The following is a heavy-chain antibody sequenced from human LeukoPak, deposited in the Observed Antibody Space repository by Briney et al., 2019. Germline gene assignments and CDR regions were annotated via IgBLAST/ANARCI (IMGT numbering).Heavy chain of an antibody. V-gene: IGHV7-4-1*02. CDR3: ALAPFWSGYSTKIFDY. CDR1: GYTFTSYA. Sequence: ASVKVSCKASGYTFTSYAMNWVRQAPGQGLEWMGWINTNTGNPTYAQGFTGRFVFSLDTSVSTAYLQISSLKAEDTAVYYCALAPFWSGYSTKIFDYWGQGTLVTVSS. D-gene: IGHD3-3*01. CDR2: INTNTGNP. J-gene: IGHJ4*02.